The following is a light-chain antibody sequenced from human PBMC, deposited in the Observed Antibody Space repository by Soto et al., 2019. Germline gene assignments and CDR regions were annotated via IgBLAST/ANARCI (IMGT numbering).Light chain of an antibody. CDR1: SSDVGDYNF. CDR3: SSFGGNNNLI. Sequence: QSVLTQPPSASGSPGQSVTISCTGTSSDVGDYNFVSWYQQHPGKAPKLMIYEVSKRPSGVPDRFSGSKSGNTASLTVSGLQAEDEADYYCSSFGGNNNLIFGGGTQLTVL. J-gene: IGLJ2*01. V-gene: IGLV2-8*01. CDR2: EVS.